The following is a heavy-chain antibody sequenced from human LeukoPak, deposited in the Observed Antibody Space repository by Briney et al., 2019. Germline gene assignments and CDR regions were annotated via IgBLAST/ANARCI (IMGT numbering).Heavy chain of an antibody. D-gene: IGHD4/OR15-4a*01. V-gene: IGHV3-23*01. J-gene: IGHJ4*02. CDR2: ISLIGGST. Sequence: GGSLRLSCAASGFTFSSDAMSWVRQPPGKGLEWVSTISLIGGSTYYADSVKGRFTISRDNSKNTVYLQMNSLRADDTAVYYCARRAGAYSHPSDYWGQGTLVTVSS. CDR1: GFTFSSDA. CDR3: ARRAGAYSHPSDY.